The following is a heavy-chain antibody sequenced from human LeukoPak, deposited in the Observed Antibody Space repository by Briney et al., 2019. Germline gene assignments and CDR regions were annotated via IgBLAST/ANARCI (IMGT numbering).Heavy chain of an antibody. Sequence: GESLKISCKGSGYSFTSYWIGWVRQMPGKGLEWMGIIYPGDSDTRYSPYFQGQVTISADKSISTAYLQWSSLKASDTAMYYCARLYGSGSYYIGRHAFDIWGQGTTVTVSS. J-gene: IGHJ3*02. CDR3: ARLYGSGSYYIGRHAFDI. V-gene: IGHV5-51*01. CDR1: GYSFTSYW. CDR2: IYPGDSDT. D-gene: IGHD3-10*01.